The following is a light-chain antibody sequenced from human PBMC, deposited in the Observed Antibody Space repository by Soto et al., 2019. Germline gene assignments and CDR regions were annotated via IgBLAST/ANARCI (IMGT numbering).Light chain of an antibody. V-gene: IGLV4-69*01. Sequence: QLVLTQSPSASASLGASVKLTCVLNSGHSSNAIARHQQQPGKGPRYLMKLNNDASHSKGDGIPDRFSGSSSGAERNFTISGLQSEDEADYYCQTWGTGPWVFGGGTKLTVL. CDR3: QTWGTGPWV. CDR2: LNNDASH. J-gene: IGLJ3*02. CDR1: SGHSSNA.